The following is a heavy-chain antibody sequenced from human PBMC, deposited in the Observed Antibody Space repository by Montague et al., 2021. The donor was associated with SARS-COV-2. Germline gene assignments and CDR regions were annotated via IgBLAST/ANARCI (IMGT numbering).Heavy chain of an antibody. J-gene: IGHJ4*02. Sequence: SECLSLTCSVSGNSLSNSRYFWGWIRQPPRKGLEWIGSFYFGGKFLYNSSLESRVTISVDTSKNQFSLQLSSVTASDTAVYYCARHSGGSEVAGLDYWGQGILVTVSS. V-gene: IGHV4-39*01. D-gene: IGHD6-19*01. CDR1: GNSLSNSRYF. CDR3: ARHSGGSEVAGLDY. CDR2: FYFGGKF.